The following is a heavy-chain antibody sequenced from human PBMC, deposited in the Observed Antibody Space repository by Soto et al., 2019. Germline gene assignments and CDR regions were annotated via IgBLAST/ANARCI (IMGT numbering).Heavy chain of an antibody. CDR3: ARGEQYSGRIFDY. D-gene: IGHD1-26*01. V-gene: IGHV6-1*01. Sequence: PSQTLALTCAIPGDSVSSNSAGWSWVRQSPSRGLEWLGKTYYSSKWYYEYAVSVRGRITINPDTSKNQYSLQLNSVTPEDTAVYFCARGEQYSGRIFDYWGQGTLVTVSS. CDR2: TYYSSKWYY. CDR1: GDSVSSNSAG. J-gene: IGHJ4*01.